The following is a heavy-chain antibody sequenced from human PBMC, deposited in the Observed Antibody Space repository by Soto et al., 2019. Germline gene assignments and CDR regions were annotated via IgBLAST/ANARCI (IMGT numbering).Heavy chain of an antibody. V-gene: IGHV4-59*08. CDR2: IYNIWCT. J-gene: IGHJ5*01. CDR3: VRHGNLPLAGTWFDS. Sequence: PSETLSLTCTFSGSSISGYYWSWFRQPPGKELESIGYIYNIWCTNYNTSLRSRVSMSMDTSQEQFSLKLSSVPATDTAVSYSVRHGNLPLAGTWFDSWGRGTRITVAS. D-gene: IGHD6-19*01. CDR1: GSSISGYY.